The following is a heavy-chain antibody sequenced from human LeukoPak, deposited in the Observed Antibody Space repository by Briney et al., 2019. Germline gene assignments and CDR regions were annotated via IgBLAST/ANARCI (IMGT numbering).Heavy chain of an antibody. CDR1: GGSISSGDYY. V-gene: IGHV4-30-4*01. Sequence: PSETLSLTCTVSGGSISSGDYYWSWIRQPPGKGLEWIGYIYYSGSTYYNPSLKSRVTISVDTSKNQFSLKLSSVTAADTAVYYCARDLGSGWYVGDAFDIWGQGTMVTVSS. CDR2: IYYSGST. D-gene: IGHD6-19*01. CDR3: ARDLGSGWYVGDAFDI. J-gene: IGHJ3*02.